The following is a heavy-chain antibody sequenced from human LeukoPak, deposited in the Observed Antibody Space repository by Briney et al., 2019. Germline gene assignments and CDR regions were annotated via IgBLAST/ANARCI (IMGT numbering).Heavy chain of an antibody. J-gene: IGHJ3*02. Sequence: SQTLSLTCAISGDSVSSNSAAWNWIRQSPSRGLEWLGRTYYRSKWYNDYAVSVKSRITINPDTSKNQFSLHLNSVTPEDTVVYYCARDRFDSSGYLALSDAFDIWGQGTMVTVSS. CDR2: TYYRSKWYN. V-gene: IGHV6-1*01. D-gene: IGHD3-22*01. CDR3: ARDRFDSSGYLALSDAFDI. CDR1: GDSVSSNSAA.